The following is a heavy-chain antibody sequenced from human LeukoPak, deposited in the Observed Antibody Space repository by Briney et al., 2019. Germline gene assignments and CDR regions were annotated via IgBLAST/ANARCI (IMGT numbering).Heavy chain of an antibody. J-gene: IGHJ4*02. V-gene: IGHV3-64*01. Sequence: GGSLRLSCAASGFTFSSYAMHGVRQAPGKGLEYVSAISSNGGSTYYANSVKGRFTISRDNSKNTLYLQMGSLRAEEMAVYYCARGGYSYGSYFDYWGQGTLVTVSS. CDR1: GFTFSSYA. CDR3: ARGGYSYGSYFDY. CDR2: ISSNGGST. D-gene: IGHD5-18*01.